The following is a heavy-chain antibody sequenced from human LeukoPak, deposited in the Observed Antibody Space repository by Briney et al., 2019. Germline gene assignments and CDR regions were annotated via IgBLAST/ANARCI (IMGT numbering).Heavy chain of an antibody. V-gene: IGHV3-30*01. CDR3: ARDRGGAAAGTGDAFDI. Sequence: GGSLRLSCAASGFTFSSYAMHWVRQAPGKGLEWVAVISYDGSNKYYADSVKGRFTISRDNSKNTLYLQMNSLRAEDTAVYYCARDRGGAAAGTGDAFDIWGQGTMVTVSS. CDR2: ISYDGSNK. D-gene: IGHD6-13*01. J-gene: IGHJ3*02. CDR1: GFTFSSYA.